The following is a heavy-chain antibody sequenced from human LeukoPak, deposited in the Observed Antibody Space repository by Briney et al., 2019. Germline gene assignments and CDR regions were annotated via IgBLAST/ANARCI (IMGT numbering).Heavy chain of an antibody. V-gene: IGHV3-7*03. Sequence: PGGSLRLSCEASGFTFSNYWMSWVRQAPGKGLEWVANINQDGSETYYVDSVKGRFTISRDNAKNSLYLQMSGLRAEDTAVYFCAREGPYGDYLNYWGQGTLVAVSS. CDR1: GFTFSNYW. CDR2: INQDGSET. CDR3: AREGPYGDYLNY. D-gene: IGHD4-17*01. J-gene: IGHJ4*02.